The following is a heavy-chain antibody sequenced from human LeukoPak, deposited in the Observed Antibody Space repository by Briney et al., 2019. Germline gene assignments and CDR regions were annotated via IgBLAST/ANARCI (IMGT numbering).Heavy chain of an antibody. Sequence: GASVKVSCKASGYTFSNYGISWVRQAPGQGLEWMGWISAYNGNTNYAQKLQGRVTMTTDTSTSTAYMELRSLRSDDTAVYYCARRGVYYYDSSGRANYYFDYWGQGTLATVSS. J-gene: IGHJ4*02. CDR3: ARRGVYYYDSSGRANYYFDY. CDR1: GYTFSNYG. V-gene: IGHV1-18*01. CDR2: ISAYNGNT. D-gene: IGHD3-22*01.